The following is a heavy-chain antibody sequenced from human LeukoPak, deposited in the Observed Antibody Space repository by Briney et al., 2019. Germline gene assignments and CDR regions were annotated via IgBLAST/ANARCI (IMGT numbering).Heavy chain of an antibody. Sequence: SVKVSCKASGGTFSSYAISWVRQAPGQGLEWMGGIIPIFGTANYAQKFQGRVTITADESTSTVYMDLSSLRSEDTAVYYCARGIAVAGTPDAFDIWGQGTLVTVAS. D-gene: IGHD6-19*01. J-gene: IGHJ3*02. V-gene: IGHV1-69*13. CDR3: ARGIAVAGTPDAFDI. CDR1: GGTFSSYA. CDR2: IIPIFGTA.